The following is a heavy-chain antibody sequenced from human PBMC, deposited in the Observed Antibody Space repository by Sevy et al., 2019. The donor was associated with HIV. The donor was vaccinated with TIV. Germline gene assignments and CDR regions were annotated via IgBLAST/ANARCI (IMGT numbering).Heavy chain of an antibody. CDR1: GGSVSSGSYY. Sequence: SETLSLTCTVSGGSVSSGSYYWSWIRQPPGKGLEWIGYIYYSGSTNYNPSLKSRVTISVDTSKNQFSLKLSSVTAADTAVYYCARAVCSGRSCTHYDYYGMDVRGQGTTVTVSS. J-gene: IGHJ6*02. D-gene: IGHD2-15*01. CDR2: IYYSGST. CDR3: ARAVCSGRSCTHYDYYGMDV. V-gene: IGHV4-61*01.